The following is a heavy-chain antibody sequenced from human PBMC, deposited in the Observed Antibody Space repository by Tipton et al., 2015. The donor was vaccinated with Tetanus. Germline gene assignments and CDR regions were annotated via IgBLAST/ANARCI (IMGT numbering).Heavy chain of an antibody. Sequence: TLSLTCDVYARGAIDYYWAWIRQSPGKGLEWIGSISDTGSTYNNPSLKSRVTMSVDTSKNQFSLGLNSVTAADTAVFYCARHTGSGTYYPFDYWGRGTLVTVSS. V-gene: IGHV4-39*01. CDR1: ARGAIDYY. J-gene: IGHJ4*02. CDR3: ARHTGSGTYYPFDY. CDR2: ISDTGST. D-gene: IGHD3-10*01.